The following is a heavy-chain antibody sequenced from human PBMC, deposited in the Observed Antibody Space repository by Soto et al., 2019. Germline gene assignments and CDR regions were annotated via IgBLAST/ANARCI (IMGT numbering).Heavy chain of an antibody. D-gene: IGHD3-10*01. J-gene: IGHJ4*02. V-gene: IGHV3-74*01. Sequence: GGSLRLSCAASGFTFTNYWMHWVRQAPGKGLVWVSRINTDGRIITYADSVKGRFTISRDNAKNTLYLQMNSLRAEDTAVYYCARVLGSSWGQGTVVTVSS. CDR3: ARVLGSS. CDR1: GFTFTNYW. CDR2: INTDGRII.